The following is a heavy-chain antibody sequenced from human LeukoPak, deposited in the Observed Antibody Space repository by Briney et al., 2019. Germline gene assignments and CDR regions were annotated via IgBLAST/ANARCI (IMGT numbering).Heavy chain of an antibody. CDR1: GFTFSSFW. V-gene: IGHV3-7*01. CDR2: INQDGSEK. Sequence: GGSLGLSCAASGFTFSSFWMSWVRQAPGKGLEWVANINQDGSEKYYVDSVKGRFTISRDNAKNSLYLQMNSLRTEDTAVYYCARGYRIVDLFCALLWGQGTMVTVSS. J-gene: IGHJ3*01. D-gene: IGHD1-26*01. CDR3: ARGYRIVDLFCALL.